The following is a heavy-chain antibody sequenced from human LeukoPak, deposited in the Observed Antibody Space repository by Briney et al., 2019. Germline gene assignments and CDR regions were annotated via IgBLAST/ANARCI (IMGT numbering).Heavy chain of an antibody. CDR2: ISAYNGNT. Sequence: ASVKGSCKAFGFTLSSYGISWVRQAPGQRPEWMGWISAYNGNTNYAQKLQGRVTMTTDTSTSTAYMELRSLRSDDTAVYYCARDRPLRFLEWLNIRGEFDYWGQGTLVTVSS. CDR1: GFTLSSYG. CDR3: ARDRPLRFLEWLNIRGEFDY. V-gene: IGHV1-18*01. D-gene: IGHD3-3*01. J-gene: IGHJ4*02.